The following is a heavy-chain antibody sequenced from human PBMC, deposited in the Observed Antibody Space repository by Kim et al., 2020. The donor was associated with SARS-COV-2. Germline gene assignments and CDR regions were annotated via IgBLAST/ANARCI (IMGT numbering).Heavy chain of an antibody. J-gene: IGHJ6*02. Sequence: ASVKVSCKASGYTFTSYGISWVRQAPGQGLEWMGWISAYNGNTNYAQKLQGRVTMTTDTSTSTAYMELRSLRSDDTAVYYCAREGGGLLWFGELSLYYYYGMDGWGQGTPVTVSS. CDR2: ISAYNGNT. V-gene: IGHV1-18*01. CDR1: GYTFTSYG. CDR3: AREGGGLLWFGELSLYYYYGMDG. D-gene: IGHD3-10*01.